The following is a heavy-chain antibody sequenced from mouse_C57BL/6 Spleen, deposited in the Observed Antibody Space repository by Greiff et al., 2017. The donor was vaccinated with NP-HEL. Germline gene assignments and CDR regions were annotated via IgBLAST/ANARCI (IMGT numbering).Heavy chain of an antibody. Sequence: QVQLKQPGAELVMPGASVKLSCKASGYTFTSYWMHWVKQRPGQGLEWIGEIDPSDSYTNYNQQFKGKSTLTVDKSSSTAYMQLSSLTSEDSAVYDYARGSNYPYAMDYWGQGTSVTVSS. CDR1: GYTFTSYW. V-gene: IGHV1-69*01. CDR3: ARGSNYPYAMDY. J-gene: IGHJ4*01. D-gene: IGHD2-5*01. CDR2: IDPSDSYT.